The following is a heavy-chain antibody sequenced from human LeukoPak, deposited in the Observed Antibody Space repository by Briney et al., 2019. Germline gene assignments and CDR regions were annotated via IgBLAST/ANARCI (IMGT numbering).Heavy chain of an antibody. CDR1: GGSISTYY. V-gene: IGHV4-59*01. CDR2: IYNTGGT. Sequence: PSETLSLTCTVSGGSISTYYWSWIRQPPGKGLEWIGYIYNTGGTNYNPSLKSRVTISVDTSKNQFSLKLNSVTAADTAVYYRARFLSSGYYPAEYFQHWGQGALVTVSS. D-gene: IGHD3-22*01. J-gene: IGHJ1*01. CDR3: ARFLSSGYYPAEYFQH.